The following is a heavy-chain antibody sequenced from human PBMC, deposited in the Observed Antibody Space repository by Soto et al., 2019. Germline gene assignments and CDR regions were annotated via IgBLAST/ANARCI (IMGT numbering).Heavy chain of an antibody. D-gene: IGHD3-3*01. V-gene: IGHV4-39*01. CDR3: ARRPITIFGVVIIGAAFDI. CDR1: GGSISSISYY. CDR2: IYYSGST. J-gene: IGHJ3*02. Sequence: SETLSLTCTVSGGSISSISYYWGWIRQPPGKGLEWIGSIYYSGSTYYNPSLKSRVTISVDTSKNQFSLKLSSVTAADTAVYYCARRPITIFGVVIIGAAFDIWGQGTMVTVSS.